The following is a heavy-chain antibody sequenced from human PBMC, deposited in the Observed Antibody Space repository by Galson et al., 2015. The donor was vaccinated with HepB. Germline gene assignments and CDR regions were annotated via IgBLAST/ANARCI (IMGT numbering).Heavy chain of an antibody. CDR1: KFTFDDYA. V-gene: IGHV3-9*01. CDR2: ISWNSDNM. CDR3: AKSRLWGGDLGSEYSFDS. J-gene: IGHJ4*01. Sequence: SLRLSCAASKFTFDDYAMHWVRQVPGKGLEWVSSISWNSDNMTFADSVKGRFTISRDNAKNSLYLQMNSLRTEDTALYYCAKSRLWGGDLGSEYSFDSWGHGTLVTVSS. D-gene: IGHD2-21*01.